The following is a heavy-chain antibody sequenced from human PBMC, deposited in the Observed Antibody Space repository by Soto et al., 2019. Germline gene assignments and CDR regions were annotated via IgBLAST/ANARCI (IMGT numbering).Heavy chain of an antibody. Sequence: QVQLQESGPGLVMPSGTLSLTCAVAGASIGSADWWNWVRQPPGKGLEWIGEIYHGGTTIYNPSLKGRVTISVAESKNHFSLKRTCVTAADTAVYYCARDFKAPNDAWAFDYWGQGTLVTVSS. CDR2: IYHGGTT. CDR3: ARDFKAPNDAWAFDY. D-gene: IGHD3-16*01. CDR1: GASIGSADW. J-gene: IGHJ4*02. V-gene: IGHV4-4*02.